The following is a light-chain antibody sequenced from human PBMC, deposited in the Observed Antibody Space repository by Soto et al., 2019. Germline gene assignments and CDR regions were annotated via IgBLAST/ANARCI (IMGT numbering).Light chain of an antibody. J-gene: IGKJ1*01. CDR3: QHYDSFWS. CDR1: QGISRS. V-gene: IGKV1-16*01. CDR2: AAS. Sequence: DIQMTQSPSSLSASFGNRVPLTVRASQGISRSLAWYQQKPGKAPKLLIYAASTLQSGVPSRFSGSGSGAEFTLTITGLQPEDIATYACQHYDSFWSFGQGTKVDNK.